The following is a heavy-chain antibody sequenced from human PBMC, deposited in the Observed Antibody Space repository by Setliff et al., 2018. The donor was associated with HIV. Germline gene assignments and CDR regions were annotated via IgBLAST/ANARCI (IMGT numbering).Heavy chain of an antibody. CDR3: VRDPIEGYPDYFDY. D-gene: IGHD1-26*01. CDR1: GFTLSVYG. Sequence: GGSLRLSCEGSGFTLSVYGMHWVRQAPGKGLEWVAVLWYDGGKKHYADSLKGRFTISRDNVNNAVYLQMNSLRAEDTAIYYCVRDPIEGYPDYFDYWGQGTLVTVSS. J-gene: IGHJ4*02. CDR2: LWYDGGKK. V-gene: IGHV3-33*01.